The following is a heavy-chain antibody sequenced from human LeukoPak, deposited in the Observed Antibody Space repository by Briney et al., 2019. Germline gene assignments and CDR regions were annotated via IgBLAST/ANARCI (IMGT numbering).Heavy chain of an antibody. V-gene: IGHV5-51*01. J-gene: IGHJ3*01. CDR3: ARHISSSRWNAFDV. D-gene: IGHD6-13*01. CDR2: IFPLSSDV. Sequence: GESLKISFRGSGYSFTSNWIGWVRQMPGKGLEWMGIIFPLSSDVGYNPSFKGRVTISADKSINTAYLQWTSLMASDTATYYCARHISSSRWNAFDVWGLGTMVTVSS. CDR1: GYSFTSNW.